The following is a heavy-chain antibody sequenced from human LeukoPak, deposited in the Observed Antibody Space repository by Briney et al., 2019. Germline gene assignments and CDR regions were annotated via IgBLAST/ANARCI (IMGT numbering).Heavy chain of an antibody. CDR2: IWYDGSNK. V-gene: IGHV3-33*01. CDR3: ARENNLYCSGGSCYHWFDP. D-gene: IGHD2-15*01. Sequence: GRSLRLSCAASGFTFSSYGMHWVRQAPGKGLEWVAVIWYDGSNKYYADSVKGRFTISRDNSKNTLYLQMNSLRAEDTAVYYCARENNLYCSGGSCYHWFDPWGQGTLVTVSS. J-gene: IGHJ5*02. CDR1: GFTFSSYG.